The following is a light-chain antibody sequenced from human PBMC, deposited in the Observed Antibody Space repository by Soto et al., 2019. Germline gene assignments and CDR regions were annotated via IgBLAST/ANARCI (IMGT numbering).Light chain of an antibody. CDR2: GAS. J-gene: IGKJ4*02. CDR1: QSVSSSY. V-gene: IGKV3-15*01. Sequence: EIVLTQSPGTLSLSPGERATLSCRASQSVSSSYLAWYQQKRGQAPRLLIYGASTRATDMPGRFSGSGSGTEFTLTISSLQYEDFEVYYCQQHKNWPRTLVRGTKADIK. CDR3: QQHKNWPRT.